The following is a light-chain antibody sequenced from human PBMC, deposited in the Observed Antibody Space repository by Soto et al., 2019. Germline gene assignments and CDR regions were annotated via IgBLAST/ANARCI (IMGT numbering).Light chain of an antibody. CDR3: QQCHTRPFT. Sequence: EIVLTQSPATLSLSPGERATLSCRASQSVSSHLAWYQQKSGQTPRLLIYDASNRATGIPARFSGSGSGTDFTLTISSLEPEDFAVYYCQQCHTRPFTFGPGTKVDIK. V-gene: IGKV3-11*01. CDR1: QSVSSH. CDR2: DAS. J-gene: IGKJ3*01.